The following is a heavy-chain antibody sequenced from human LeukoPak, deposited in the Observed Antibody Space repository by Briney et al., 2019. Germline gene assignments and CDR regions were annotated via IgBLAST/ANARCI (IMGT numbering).Heavy chain of an antibody. V-gene: IGHV3-33*06. Sequence: GGSLRLSCAASGFTFSSYGMHWVRQAPGKGLEWVAVIWYDGSNKYYADSVKGLFTISRDNSKNTLNLQMNSLRAEDTAVYYCENEPYDSSGYYFFSTDYWGQGTLVTVSS. J-gene: IGHJ4*02. D-gene: IGHD3-22*01. CDR3: ENEPYDSSGYYFFSTDY. CDR1: GFTFSSYG. CDR2: IWYDGSNK.